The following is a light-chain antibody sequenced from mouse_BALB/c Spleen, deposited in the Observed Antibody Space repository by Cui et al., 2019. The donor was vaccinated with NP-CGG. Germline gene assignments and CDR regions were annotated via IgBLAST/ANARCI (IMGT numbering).Light chain of an antibody. CDR1: TGAVTTSNY. Sequence: QAVLTQESALTTSPGETVTLTCRSSTGAVTTSNYANWVQEKPDHLFTGLIGGTNNRPPGVPARFSGSLIGDKAALTITGAQTEDEAIYFCALWYSNHWLFGGGTKLTVL. V-gene: IGLV1*01. CDR2: GTN. J-gene: IGLJ1*01. CDR3: ALWYSNHWL.